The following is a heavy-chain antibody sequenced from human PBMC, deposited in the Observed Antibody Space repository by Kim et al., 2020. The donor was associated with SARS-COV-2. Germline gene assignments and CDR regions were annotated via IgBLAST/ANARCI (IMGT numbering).Heavy chain of an antibody. J-gene: IGHJ6*02. CDR3: ARGTKNRATQKNIHYYYYGMDV. CDR2: INAGNGNT. V-gene: IGHV1-3*01. Sequence: VKVSCKASGYTFTSYAMHWVRQAPGQRLEWMGWINAGNGNTKYSQKFQGRVTITRDTSASTAYMELSSLRSEDTAVYYCARGTKNRATQKNIHYYYYGMDVWGQGTTVTVSS. D-gene: IGHD1-26*01. CDR1: GYTFTSYA.